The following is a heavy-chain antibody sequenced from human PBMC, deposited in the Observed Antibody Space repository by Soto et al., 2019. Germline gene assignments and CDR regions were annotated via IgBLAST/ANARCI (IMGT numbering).Heavy chain of an antibody. V-gene: IGHV4-59*01. J-gene: IGHJ4*02. D-gene: IGHD4-17*01. CDR3: AGNDYGDSEFDF. CDR1: GVSIRRYY. CDR2: IYYSGST. Sequence: SETLSLTCTVSGVSIRRYYWSWIRQSPGKGLEWIGFIYYSGSTNYNPFLMSRVTISVDTSKGQFSLRLSSVTAADTAVYYCAGNDYGDSEFDFWGQGTLVTVSS.